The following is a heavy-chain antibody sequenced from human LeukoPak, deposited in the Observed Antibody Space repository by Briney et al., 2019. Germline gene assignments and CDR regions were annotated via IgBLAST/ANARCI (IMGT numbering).Heavy chain of an antibody. J-gene: IGHJ4*02. D-gene: IGHD6-19*01. Sequence: GGSLRLSCVASGFTFDDYAIHWVRQAPGKGLEWVSGISWNRGSIGYADSVRGRFTISRDNAKNSLYLQMNSLRAEDTALYYCVRGSSGPDYWGQGTLVTVSS. V-gene: IGHV3-9*01. CDR3: VRGSSGPDY. CDR1: GFTFDDYA. CDR2: ISWNRGSI.